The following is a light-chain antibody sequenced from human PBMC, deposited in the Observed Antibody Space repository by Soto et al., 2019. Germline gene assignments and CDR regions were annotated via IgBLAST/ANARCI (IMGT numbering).Light chain of an antibody. Sequence: DIQMAQSPSSLSASVGDGVTVACQASQNINNSLNWYQQKPGRAPKLLIYDASNLEAGVPSRFRGSGSGTDFTFTISRLQPEDIATYYCQQYENLPTFGRGTRLEIK. CDR3: QQYENLPT. CDR1: QNINNS. CDR2: DAS. J-gene: IGKJ5*01. V-gene: IGKV1-33*01.